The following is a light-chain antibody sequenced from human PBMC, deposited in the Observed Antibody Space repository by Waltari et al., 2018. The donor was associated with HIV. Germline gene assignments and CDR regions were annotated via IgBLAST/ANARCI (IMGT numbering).Light chain of an antibody. CDR2: AAA. Sequence: DIQTTQSPSSLSASVGDRVPITGRASQGLRTALAWFQKKRERAPRRLICAAATLQGGVALRFSGSGSGTEFTLTISSLQPEDIATYVGLKHKADPGTFGEGTSVEMK. CDR1: QGLRTA. CDR3: LKHKADPGT. V-gene: IGKV1-17*01. J-gene: IGKJ1*01.